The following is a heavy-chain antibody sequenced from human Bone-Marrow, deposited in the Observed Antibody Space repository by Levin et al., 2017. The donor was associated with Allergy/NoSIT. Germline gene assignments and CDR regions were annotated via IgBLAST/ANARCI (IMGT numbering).Heavy chain of an antibody. CDR2: ISHSGIT. J-gene: IGHJ4*02. V-gene: IGHV4-30-4*01. D-gene: IGHD3-10*01. Sequence: SQTLSLTCTVSGGPISTGDYYWSWVRQPPGEGLEWIGFISHSGITKYNPSLKSRLTISLDTSKNQFSLKLSFVTAADTAVYYCARVDGSGSYLTDLWGQGTLVTVSS. CDR3: ARVDGSGSYLTDL. CDR1: GGPISTGDYY.